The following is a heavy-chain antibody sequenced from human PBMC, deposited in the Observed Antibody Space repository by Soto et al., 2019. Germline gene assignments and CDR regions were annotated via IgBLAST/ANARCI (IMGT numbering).Heavy chain of an antibody. CDR3: ATEGFGELGVFDF. CDR2: VSYSWDT. D-gene: IGHD3-10*01. CDR1: GGPISRFY. J-gene: IGHJ3*01. V-gene: IGHV4-59*03. Sequence: QVQLQESGPGPVKPSETLSLTCTFSGGPISRFYWSWIRQSPGKRLEWIGHVSYSWDTKYNPSLKSRVTISLETSMNQFSLKVNSVTAADTAVYYCATEGFGELGVFDFWGQGTLVTVSS.